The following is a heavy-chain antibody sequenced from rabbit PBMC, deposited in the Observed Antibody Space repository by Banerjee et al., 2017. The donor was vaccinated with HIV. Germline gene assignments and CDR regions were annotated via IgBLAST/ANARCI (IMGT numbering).Heavy chain of an antibody. J-gene: IGHJ4*01. CDR3: ARDLTGAIGWNFGW. D-gene: IGHD4-1*01. CDR2: FNAITGMA. Sequence: QEQLVESGGGLAQPGGSLQLSGTASVFSFSNKAVMGWVRQAPGKGLEWIACFNAITGMAVYASWAKGRYTFSKTSSTTVTLEMTSLTAADTATYFCARDLTGAIGWNFGWWGPGTLVTVS. V-gene: IGHV1S45*01. CDR1: VFSFSNKAV.